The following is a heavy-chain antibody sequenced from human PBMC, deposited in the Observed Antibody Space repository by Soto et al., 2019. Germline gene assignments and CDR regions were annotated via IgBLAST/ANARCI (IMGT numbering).Heavy chain of an antibody. CDR1: GFTFSSNW. V-gene: IGHV3-74*01. CDR2: INCDGSSK. D-gene: IGHD6-13*01. J-gene: IGHJ4*02. Sequence: GGSLRLSCAASGFTFSSNWMHWVRQAPGKGLVWVAGINCDGSSKYYADSVKGRFTISRDNSKNTLYLQMNSLRAEDTAVYYCARVLGQGSSWYYFDYWGQGTLVTVSS. CDR3: ARVLGQGSSWYYFDY.